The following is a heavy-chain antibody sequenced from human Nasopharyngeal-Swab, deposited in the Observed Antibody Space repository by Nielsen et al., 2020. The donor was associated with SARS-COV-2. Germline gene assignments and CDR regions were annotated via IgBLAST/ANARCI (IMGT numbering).Heavy chain of an antibody. J-gene: IGHJ6*02. CDR1: GFSVSNNY. V-gene: IGHV3-53*01. CDR3: ARDLKVVPAAMPPYYYYYGMDV. D-gene: IGHD2-2*01. CDR2: IYSGGST. Sequence: GESLKISCAASGFSVSNNYMTWVRLPPGKGLEWVSIIYSGGSTYYADSVKGRFTISRDNAKNSLYLQMNSLRAEDTAVYYCARDLKVVPAAMPPYYYYYGMDVWGQGTTVTVSS.